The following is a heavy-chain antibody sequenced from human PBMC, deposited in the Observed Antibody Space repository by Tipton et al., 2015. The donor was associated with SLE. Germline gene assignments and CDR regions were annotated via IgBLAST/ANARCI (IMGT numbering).Heavy chain of an antibody. Sequence: TLSLTCTVSGGSISSGSYHWSWIRQPAGKGLEWIGYMSTSGSTNYNPSLKSRVTISVDTSKNQFSLNLSSVTAADTAVYYCARGTVVTYYYYYYYMDVWGKGTTVTVSS. CDR2: MSTSGST. CDR1: GGSISSGSYH. D-gene: IGHD4-23*01. CDR3: ARGTVVTYYYYYYYMDV. V-gene: IGHV4-61*09. J-gene: IGHJ6*03.